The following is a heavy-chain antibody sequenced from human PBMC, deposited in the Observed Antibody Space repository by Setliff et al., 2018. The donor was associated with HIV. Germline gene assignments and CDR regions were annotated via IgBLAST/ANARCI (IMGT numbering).Heavy chain of an antibody. D-gene: IGHD6-13*01. CDR2: INPDSRGT. J-gene: IGHJ4*02. V-gene: IGHV1-2*06. CDR1: GYAITDYS. CDR3: ATGVNGIATTGKYYFDY. Sequence: ASVKVSCKTSGYAITDYSIHWVRQAPGQGLEWVGLINPDSRGTNYAQTFQGRVTMTRYTSVSTAYMDMSRLKSDDPADFYCATGVNGIATTGKYYFDYWGQGTLVTVSS.